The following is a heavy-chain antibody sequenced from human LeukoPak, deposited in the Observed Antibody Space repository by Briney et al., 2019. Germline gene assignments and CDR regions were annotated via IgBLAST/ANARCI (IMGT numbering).Heavy chain of an antibody. CDR3: ARGGYYYDSSGILFSDY. V-gene: IGHV3-30-3*01. CDR2: ISYDGSNK. CDR1: GFTFSSYA. J-gene: IGHJ4*02. Sequence: PGGSLRLSCAASGFTFSSYAMHWVRQAPGKGLEWVAVISYDGSNKYYADSVKGRFTISRDNSKNTLYLQMNGLRAEDTAVYYCARGGYYYDSSGILFSDYWGQGTLVTVSP. D-gene: IGHD3-22*01.